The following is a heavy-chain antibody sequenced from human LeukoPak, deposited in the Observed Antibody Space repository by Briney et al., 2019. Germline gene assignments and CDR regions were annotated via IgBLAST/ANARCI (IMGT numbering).Heavy chain of an antibody. V-gene: IGHV3-48*01. J-gene: IGHJ4*02. CDR3: ARDSNPRLGYCSSTSCYADY. CDR1: GFTFSSYS. CDR2: ISSSSSTI. D-gene: IGHD2-2*01. Sequence: GGSLRLSCAASGFTFSSYSMNWVRQAPGKGLEWVSYISSSSSTIYYADSVKGRFTISRDNAKNSLYLQMNSLRAEDTAVYYCARDSNPRLGYCSSTSCYADYWGQGTLVTVSS.